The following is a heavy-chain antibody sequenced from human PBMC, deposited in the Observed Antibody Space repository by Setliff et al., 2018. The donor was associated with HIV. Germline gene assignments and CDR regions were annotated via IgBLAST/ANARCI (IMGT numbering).Heavy chain of an antibody. CDR3: ARLPRIALSGTFGWFDP. CDR2: MSYSGGA. J-gene: IGHJ5*02. Sequence: ETLSLTCTVSGDSFNNYYCSWIRQLPGKGLEWIAYMSYSGGADYNPSLKSRVTISVDTSKGQFSLRLSSVTAADTAVYYCARLPRIALSGTFGWFDPWGQGTLVTVSS. CDR1: GDSFNNYY. D-gene: IGHD6-19*01. V-gene: IGHV4-59*08.